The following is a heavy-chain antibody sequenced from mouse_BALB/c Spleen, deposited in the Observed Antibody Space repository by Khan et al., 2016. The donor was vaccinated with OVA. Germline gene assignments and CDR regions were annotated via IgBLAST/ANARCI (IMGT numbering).Heavy chain of an antibody. V-gene: IGHV5-6*01. J-gene: IGHJ3*01. CDR3: ATHLTGSFAY. D-gene: IGHD4-1*01. CDR1: GFTFSPYS. Sequence: DVQLVESGGDLVKSGGSLKLSCAASGFTFSPYSMSWVRQTPDKRLEWVATISSDGDYTYYPDSVKGRFNISRDNAKHTLYLQMSSLKSEDTAIYYCATHLTGSFAYWGQGTLVTVSA. CDR2: ISSDGDYT.